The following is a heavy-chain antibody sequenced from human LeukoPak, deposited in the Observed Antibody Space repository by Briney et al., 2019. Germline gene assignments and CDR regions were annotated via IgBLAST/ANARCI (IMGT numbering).Heavy chain of an antibody. Sequence: TSETLSLTCTVSNDSINNYYWSWIRQPPRKGLEWIGYIYYNGNTNYNPSLKSRVTISLDTSKNQFSLKLSSVTAADTAVYYCARKYNGYGGWIDYWAQGTLVTVSS. D-gene: IGHD5-12*01. V-gene: IGHV4-59*01. CDR3: ARKYNGYGGWIDY. CDR1: NDSINNYY. J-gene: IGHJ4*02. CDR2: IYYNGNT.